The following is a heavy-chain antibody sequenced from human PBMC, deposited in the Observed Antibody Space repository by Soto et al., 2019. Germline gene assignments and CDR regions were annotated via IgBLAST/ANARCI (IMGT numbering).Heavy chain of an antibody. Sequence: QVQLVESGGGVVQPGRSLRLSCAASGFTFSSYGMHWVRQAPGKGLEWVAVIWYDGSNKYYADSVKGRFTISRDNSKNTLYLQMNSLRAEDTAVYYCARGGIAAAGTWHWYFDLWGRGTLVTVSS. V-gene: IGHV3-33*01. D-gene: IGHD6-13*01. CDR1: GFTFSSYG. CDR3: ARGGIAAAGTWHWYFDL. CDR2: IWYDGSNK. J-gene: IGHJ2*01.